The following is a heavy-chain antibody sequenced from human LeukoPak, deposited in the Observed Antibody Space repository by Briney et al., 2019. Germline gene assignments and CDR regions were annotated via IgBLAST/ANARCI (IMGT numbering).Heavy chain of an antibody. J-gene: IGHJ6*03. D-gene: IGHD1-20*01. CDR3: ARDRLTGGQNYMDV. V-gene: IGHV3-21*01. CDR1: GFTFSSYS. CDR2: ISSGSSYI. Sequence: GGSLRLSCAASGFTFSSYSMNWVRQAPGKGLEWVSSISSGSSYIYYADSVKGRFTISRDNAKNSLYLQMNSLRAEDTAVYYCARDRLTGGQNYMDVWGKGTTVTVSS.